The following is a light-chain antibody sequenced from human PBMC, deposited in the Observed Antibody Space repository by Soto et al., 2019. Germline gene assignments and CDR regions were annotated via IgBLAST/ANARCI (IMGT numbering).Light chain of an antibody. J-gene: IGKJ1*01. Sequence: DIQMTQSPSTLSASVGDRVTITCRASQRVDRWLAWYQQEPGKAPKALIYKASNLESGVPSRFSGSGSGTEFTLTITSLQPGDIATYYCQQYTTLVTFGQGTMVEMK. CDR1: QRVDRW. CDR3: QQYTTLVT. CDR2: KAS. V-gene: IGKV1-5*03.